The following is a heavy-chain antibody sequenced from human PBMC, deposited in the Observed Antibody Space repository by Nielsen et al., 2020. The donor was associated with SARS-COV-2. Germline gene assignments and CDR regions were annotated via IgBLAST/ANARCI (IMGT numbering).Heavy chain of an antibody. Sequence: SLKISCAASGFTFDDYAMHWVRQAPGKGLEWVSGISWNSGSIGYADSVKGRFTISRDNAKNSLYLQMNSLRAEDTALYYCAKSRENRIAAAGLDYWGQGTLVTVSS. J-gene: IGHJ4*02. CDR3: AKSRENRIAAAGLDY. V-gene: IGHV3-9*01. D-gene: IGHD6-13*01. CDR2: ISWNSGSI. CDR1: GFTFDDYA.